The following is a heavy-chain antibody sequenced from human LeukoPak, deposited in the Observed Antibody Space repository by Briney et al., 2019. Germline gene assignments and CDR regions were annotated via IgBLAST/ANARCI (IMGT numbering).Heavy chain of an antibody. CDR2: IYHSGST. D-gene: IGHD2-15*01. CDR1: GYSISSGYY. V-gene: IGHV4-38-2*02. Sequence: SETLSLTCTVSGYSISSGYYWGWIRQPPGKGLEWIGSIYHSGSTYYNPSLKSRVTISVDTSKNQFSLKLSSVTAADTAVYYCARDDKIVVVVAASIGAFDIWGQGTMVTVSS. J-gene: IGHJ3*02. CDR3: ARDDKIVVVVAASIGAFDI.